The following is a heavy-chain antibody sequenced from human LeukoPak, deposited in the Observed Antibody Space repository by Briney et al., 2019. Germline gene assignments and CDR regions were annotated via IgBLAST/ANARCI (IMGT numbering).Heavy chain of an antibody. CDR1: GYTFTSYA. Sequence: ASVKVSCKASGYTFTSYAIHWVRQAPGQRLEWMGWINAGNGNTKYSQKFQGRVTITRDTSASTAYMELSSLRSEDTAVYYCASGKPGIAVPDYWGQGTLVTVSS. CDR2: INAGNGNT. V-gene: IGHV1-3*01. D-gene: IGHD6-13*01. CDR3: ASGKPGIAVPDY. J-gene: IGHJ4*02.